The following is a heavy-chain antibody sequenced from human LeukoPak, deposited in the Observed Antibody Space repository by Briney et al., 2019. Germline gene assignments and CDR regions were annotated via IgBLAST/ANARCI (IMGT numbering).Heavy chain of an antibody. CDR1: SDSIPSPY. V-gene: IGHV4-59*08. CDR3: ARHFTVGGNYYFGH. CDR2: ISYTGST. D-gene: IGHD3-10*01. J-gene: IGHJ4*02. Sequence: SETPSLTCTVSSDSIPSPYWSWIRQSPGKGLEWIAYISYTGSTRCNPSFKSRVTVSIDMSKNQFSLRLTSVTAADTAVYYCARHFTVGGNYYFGHWDQGTPVTVSS.